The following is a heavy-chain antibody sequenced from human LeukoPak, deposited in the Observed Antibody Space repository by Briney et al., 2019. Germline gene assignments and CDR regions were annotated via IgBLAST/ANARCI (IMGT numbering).Heavy chain of an antibody. CDR3: ARVGSRVRGVRNTYYFDY. D-gene: IGHD3-10*01. CDR1: GFTFSSYG. V-gene: IGHV3-30*02. Sequence: GGSLRLSCAASGFTFSSYGMHWVRQAPGKGLEWVAFIRYDGSNKYYADSVKGRFTISRDNSKNTLYLQMNSLRSEDTAVYYCARVGSRVRGVRNTYYFDYWGQGTLVTVSS. J-gene: IGHJ4*02. CDR2: IRYDGSNK.